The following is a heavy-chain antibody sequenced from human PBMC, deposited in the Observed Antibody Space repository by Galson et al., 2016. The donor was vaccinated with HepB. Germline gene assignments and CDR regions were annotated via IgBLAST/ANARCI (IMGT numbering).Heavy chain of an antibody. CDR1: GVSVTSYY. CDR2: MYYSGIT. V-gene: IGHV4-59*02. Sequence: SETLSLTCTVSGVSVTSYYWTWIRQPPGKGLQWIGCMYYSGITSYNPSLKSRVTMSADTSKNQFSLKVSSVTAADTANYYCARQQAGNNWFDPWGQGTLVTVSS. CDR3: ARQQAGNNWFDP. J-gene: IGHJ5*02. D-gene: IGHD6-13*01.